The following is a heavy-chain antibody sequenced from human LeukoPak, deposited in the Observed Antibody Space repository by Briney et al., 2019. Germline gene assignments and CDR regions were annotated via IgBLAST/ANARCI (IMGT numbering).Heavy chain of an antibody. D-gene: IGHD3-22*01. CDR2: ISWNSGSI. J-gene: IGHJ4*02. V-gene: IGHV3-9*01. Sequence: GRSLRLSCAASGFTFDDYAMHWVRQAPGKGLNWFSGISWNSGSIGYADSVKGRFTISRDNAKNSLYLQMNSLRAEDTALYYCAKDRYSSGYYYLDYWGQGTLVTVSP. CDR1: GFTFDDYA. CDR3: AKDRYSSGYYYLDY.